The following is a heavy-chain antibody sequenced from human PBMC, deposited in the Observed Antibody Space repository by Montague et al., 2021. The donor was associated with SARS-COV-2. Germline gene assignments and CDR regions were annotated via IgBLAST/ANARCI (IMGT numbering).Heavy chain of an antibody. CDR2: ISGDGGST. D-gene: IGHD6-6*01. CDR3: ARRALYSSSYAFDI. V-gene: IGHV3-43*02. Sequence: SLRLSCAASGFTFDDYAMHWVRQAPGKGLEWVSLISGDGGSTYYADSVKGRFTISRDNSKNSLYLQMNSLRTEDTALYYCARRALYSSSYAFDIWGQGTMVTVSS. J-gene: IGHJ3*02. CDR1: GFTFDDYA.